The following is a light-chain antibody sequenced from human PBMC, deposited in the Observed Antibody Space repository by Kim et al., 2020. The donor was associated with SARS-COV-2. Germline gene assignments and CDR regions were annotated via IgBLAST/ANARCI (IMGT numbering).Light chain of an antibody. CDR1: QSVSSY. CDR2: DAS. J-gene: IGKJ4*01. V-gene: IGKV3-11*01. CDR3: QQRSNWPLT. Sequence: LCPGESDTLSCRASQSVSSYVAWYQQKPGQAPRLPIYDASHRAPGIPARFSGSGSGTDFTLTISSLEPEDFAGYYCQQRSNWPLTFGGGTKVDIK.